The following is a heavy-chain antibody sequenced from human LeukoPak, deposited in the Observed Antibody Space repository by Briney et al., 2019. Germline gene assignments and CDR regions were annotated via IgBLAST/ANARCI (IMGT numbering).Heavy chain of an antibody. J-gene: IGHJ6*02. Sequence: PGGSLRLSCAASGFTFSTYAMSWVRQAPGKGLEWVSAISCSGGSTYYADSVKGRFTISRDNSKNTLYLKMNSLRAEDTAVYYWAKSRGITMVRGVTSSYYYGMDVWGQGTTVTGSS. CDR2: ISCSGGST. CDR3: AKSRGITMVRGVTSSYYYGMDV. CDR1: GFTFSTYA. V-gene: IGHV3-23*01. D-gene: IGHD3-10*01.